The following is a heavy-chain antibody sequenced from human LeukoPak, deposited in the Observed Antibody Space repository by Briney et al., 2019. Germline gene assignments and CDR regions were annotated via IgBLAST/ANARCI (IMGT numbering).Heavy chain of an antibody. CDR1: GFTFSSYE. J-gene: IGHJ4*02. V-gene: IGHV3-48*03. CDR3: AREDIAVAGSSEY. CDR2: ISSSGSTK. D-gene: IGHD6-19*01. Sequence: GGSLRLSCVASGFTFSSYEMNWVRQAPGKGLEWVSYISSSGSTKYYADSVKGRFTISRDTAKNSLFLQSNSLRAEDTVVYYCAREDIAVAGSSEYWGQGTLVTVSS.